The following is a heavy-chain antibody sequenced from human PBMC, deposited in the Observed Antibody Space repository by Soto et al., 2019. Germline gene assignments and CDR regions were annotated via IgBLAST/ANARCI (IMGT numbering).Heavy chain of an antibody. CDR2: IYYTGST. CDR1: GGSISSGDDY. D-gene: IGHD3-22*01. Sequence: QVQLQESGPGLVKPSQTLSLTCTVSGGSISSGDDYWSWIRQPPGKGLEWIGYIYYTGSTYYNPSIKSRVTISVDPSNTQFSLQLSSVTAADTAVYYCARDRSGDYYDSSGYPVGGMDVWGQGTTVTVSS. CDR3: ARDRSGDYYDSSGYPVGGMDV. J-gene: IGHJ6*02. V-gene: IGHV4-30-4*01.